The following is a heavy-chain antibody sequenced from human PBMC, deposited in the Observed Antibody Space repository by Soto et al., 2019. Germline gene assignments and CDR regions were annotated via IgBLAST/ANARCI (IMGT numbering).Heavy chain of an antibody. Sequence: QITLEESGPTLVQPTQTLTLTCTVSGFSLTTSGVAVVWIRQPPGKALEWLAAIYGNDDEHYSPSLRNRLTITKDTSKNQVVLTMTNMDPVDTATDFCAHRRNTAERCWFDPWGQGTLVTVSS. D-gene: IGHD6-13*01. CDR1: GFSLTTSGVA. CDR3: AHRRNTAERCWFDP. CDR2: IYGNDDE. J-gene: IGHJ5*02. V-gene: IGHV2-5*01.